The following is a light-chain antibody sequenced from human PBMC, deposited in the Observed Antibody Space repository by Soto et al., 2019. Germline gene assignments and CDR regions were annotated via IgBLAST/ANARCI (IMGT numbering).Light chain of an antibody. CDR1: QSVSSY. CDR2: DAS. Sequence: EIVCTQSPATLSLSPGERATLSCRASQSVSSYLAWYQQNPGQAPRLLIYDASNRATGIPARFSGSGSETDFTLTISRLEPEDFAVYYCQQYGSSGTFGQGTKVDIK. CDR3: QQYGSSGT. V-gene: IGKV3-11*01. J-gene: IGKJ1*01.